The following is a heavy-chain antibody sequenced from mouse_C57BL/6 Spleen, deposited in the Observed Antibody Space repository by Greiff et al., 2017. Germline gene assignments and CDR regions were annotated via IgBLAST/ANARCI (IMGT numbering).Heavy chain of an antibody. J-gene: IGHJ1*03. V-gene: IGHV1-80*01. CDR3: ARGGRDDGYYDWYFDV. D-gene: IGHD2-3*01. Sequence: QVQLQQSGAELVKPGASVKISCKASGYAFSSYWMNWVKQRPGKGLEWIGQIYPGDGDTNYNGKFKGKATLTADKPSSTAYMQLSSLTSEDSAVYFCARGGRDDGYYDWYFDVWGTGTTVTVSS. CDR1: GYAFSSYW. CDR2: IYPGDGDT.